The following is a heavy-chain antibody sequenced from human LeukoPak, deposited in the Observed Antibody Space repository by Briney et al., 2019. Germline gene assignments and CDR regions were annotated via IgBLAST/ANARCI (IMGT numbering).Heavy chain of an antibody. J-gene: IGHJ5*02. CDR3: SRGSSGWFDDNWFDP. D-gene: IGHD6-19*01. Sequence: GGSLRLSCAASGFTFSTYAMSWVRQAPAKGLEWVSTISGNGGSTYYAGSVKGRFTISREHSKNQVYLQMNSLKAQDTDVDYLSRGSSGWFDDNWFDPWGKGTLVTVSS. V-gene: IGHV3-23*01. CDR2: ISGNGGST. CDR1: GFTFSTYA.